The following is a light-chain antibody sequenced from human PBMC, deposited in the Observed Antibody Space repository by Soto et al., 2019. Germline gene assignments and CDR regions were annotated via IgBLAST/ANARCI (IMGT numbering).Light chain of an antibody. CDR3: QQYDIYMYA. Sequence: EIMMSQSPATLSVSPGERATISCRASQSVRNNLAWYQQRPGQAPRLLMYGASTRPSGIPARFTGGGSGTDFTLTITSLQSEDFAVYYCQQYDIYMYAFGQGTKVEI. CDR1: QSVRNN. CDR2: GAS. V-gene: IGKV3-15*01. J-gene: IGKJ2*01.